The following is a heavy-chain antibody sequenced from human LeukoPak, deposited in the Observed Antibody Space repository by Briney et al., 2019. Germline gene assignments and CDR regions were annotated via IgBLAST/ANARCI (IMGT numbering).Heavy chain of an antibody. CDR3: ARGGEQQRDDAFDI. D-gene: IGHD6-13*01. CDR2: MNPNSGNT. Sequence: ASVKVSCKVSGYTFTSYDISWVRQATGQGLEWMGWMNPNSGNTGYAQKFQGRVTMTSNTSISTAYMELISLRTEDTAVYYCARGGEQQRDDAFDIWGQGTMVTVSS. CDR1: GYTFTSYD. J-gene: IGHJ3*02. V-gene: IGHV1-8*02.